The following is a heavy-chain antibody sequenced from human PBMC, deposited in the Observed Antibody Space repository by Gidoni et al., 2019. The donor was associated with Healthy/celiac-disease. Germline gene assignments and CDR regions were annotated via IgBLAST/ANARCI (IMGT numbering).Heavy chain of an antibody. CDR1: GRSISSSSYY. CDR3: AREGRSGYFDWSPWYFDY. Sequence: QLQLQESGPGLVKPSETLSLTCTVSGRSISSSSYYWGWIRQPPGKGLEWIVSIYYSGSTYYNPSLKSRVTISVDTSKNQFSLKLSSVTAADTAVYYCAREGRSGYFDWSPWYFDYWGQGTLVTVSS. D-gene: IGHD3-9*01. CDR2: IYYSGST. V-gene: IGHV4-39*01. J-gene: IGHJ4*02.